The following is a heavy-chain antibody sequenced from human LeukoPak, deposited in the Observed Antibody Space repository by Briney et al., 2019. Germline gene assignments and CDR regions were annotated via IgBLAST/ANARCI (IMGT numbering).Heavy chain of an antibody. V-gene: IGHV1-18*01. CDR3: ATAPKNIESKHPTLEY. J-gene: IGHJ4*02. CDR1: GYTFTSYG. Sequence: ASVKVSCKASGYTFTSYGISWVRQAPGQGLEWMGWISAYNGNTNYAQKLQGRVTMTTDTSTSTAYMELSSLRSEDTAVYYCATAPKNIESKHPTLEYWGQGTLVTVSS. D-gene: IGHD2/OR15-2a*01. CDR2: ISAYNGNT.